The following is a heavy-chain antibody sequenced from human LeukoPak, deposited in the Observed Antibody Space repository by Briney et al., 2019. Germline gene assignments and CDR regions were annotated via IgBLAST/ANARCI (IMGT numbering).Heavy chain of an antibody. V-gene: IGHV3-15*01. J-gene: IGHJ4*02. CDR1: GFTFNNAW. Sequence: PGGSLRLSCAASGFTFNNAWMSWVRQAPGKGLEWIGRIKRKTDSGTTDFAAPVKGRFTISRDDSENKVFLQMNSLKTEDTAVYYCATDLLDYWGQGTLVIVSS. CDR2: IKRKTDSGTT. CDR3: ATDLLDY.